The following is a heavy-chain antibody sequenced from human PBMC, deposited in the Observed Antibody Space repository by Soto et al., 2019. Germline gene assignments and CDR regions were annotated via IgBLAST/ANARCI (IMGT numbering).Heavy chain of an antibody. J-gene: IGHJ4*02. CDR1: GGSISSYY. D-gene: IGHD1-1*01. CDR2: IYYSGST. Sequence: SETLSLTCTVSGGSISSYYWSWIRQPPGKGLEWIGYIYYSGSTNYNPSLKSRVTISVDTSKNQFSLKLSSVTAADTALYYCARRYGYSFDYWGQGTPVTVS. V-gene: IGHV4-59*08. CDR3: ARRYGYSFDY.